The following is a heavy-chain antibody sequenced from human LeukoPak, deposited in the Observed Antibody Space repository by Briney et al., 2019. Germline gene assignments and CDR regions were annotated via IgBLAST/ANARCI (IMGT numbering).Heavy chain of an antibody. CDR3: ARYSSGWYGEGGDY. V-gene: IGHV4-34*01. D-gene: IGHD6-19*01. CDR2: INHSGST. Sequence: SETLSLTCAVYGGSFSGYYWSWIRQPPGKGLEWIGEINHSGSTNYNPSLKSRVTISVDTSKNQFSLKLSSVTAADTAVYYCARYSSGWYGEGGDYWGQGTLVTVSS. J-gene: IGHJ4*02. CDR1: GGSFSGYY.